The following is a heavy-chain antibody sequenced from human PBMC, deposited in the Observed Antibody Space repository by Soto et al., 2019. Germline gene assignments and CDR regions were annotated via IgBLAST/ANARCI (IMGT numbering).Heavy chain of an antibody. Sequence: SETLSLTCTVSGGSISSGGYYWGWIRQHPGKGLEWLGYIYYSGSTYYSPSLKSRVTISVDTSKNQFSLKLSSVTAADTAVYYCARDRWGRIDYWGQGTLVTVS. CDR3: ARDRWGRIDY. CDR2: IYYSGST. D-gene: IGHD1-26*01. V-gene: IGHV4-31*03. J-gene: IGHJ4*02. CDR1: GGSISSGGYY.